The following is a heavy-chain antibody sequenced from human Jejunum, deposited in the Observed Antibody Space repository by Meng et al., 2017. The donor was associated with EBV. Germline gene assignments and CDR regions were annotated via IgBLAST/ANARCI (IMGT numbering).Heavy chain of an antibody. CDR2: IIPVFGTA. Sequence: QLELVQSGADVKKPGSSVKLSCKSSGDTFPSHGVGWVRLAPGQGPEWLGGIIPVFGTANYPLRFQDRVTITAEKSTNTGYMELGGLRSDDTAVYYCARLFCGDDCFSTYYFDSWGQGTLVTVSS. CDR1: GDTFPSHG. J-gene: IGHJ4*02. D-gene: IGHD2-21*01. CDR3: ARLFCGDDCFSTYYFDS. V-gene: IGHV1-69*06.